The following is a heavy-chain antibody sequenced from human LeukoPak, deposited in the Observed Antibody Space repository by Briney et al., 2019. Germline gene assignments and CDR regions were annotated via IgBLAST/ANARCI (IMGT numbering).Heavy chain of an antibody. D-gene: IGHD2-21*02. CDR1: GGSISSYY. J-gene: IGHJ3*02. V-gene: IGHV4-59*01. CDR3: ARDSQGGDPAFDI. Sequence: SETLSLTCTVSGGSISSYYWGWIRQPPGKGLEWIGYIYYSGSTNYNPSLKSRVTISVDTSKNQFSLKLSSVTAADTAVYYCARDSQGGDPAFDIWGQGTMVTVSS. CDR2: IYYSGST.